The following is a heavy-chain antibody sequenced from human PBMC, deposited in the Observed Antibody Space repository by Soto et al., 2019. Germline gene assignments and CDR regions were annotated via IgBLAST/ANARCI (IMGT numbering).Heavy chain of an antibody. J-gene: IGHJ4*02. Sequence: ASVKVSCKASEYTFTNYALHWVRQAPGQRLEWMGWINAGNGNTKYSQKFQGRVTITRDTSASTAYMELSSLRSDDTAVYYCASAPPSVEGYFDYWGQGTLVTVSS. CDR2: INAGNGNT. CDR1: EYTFTNYA. CDR3: ASAPPSVEGYFDY. V-gene: IGHV1-3*01.